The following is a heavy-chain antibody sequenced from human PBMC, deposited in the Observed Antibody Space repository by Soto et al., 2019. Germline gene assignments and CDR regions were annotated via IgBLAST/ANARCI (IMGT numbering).Heavy chain of an antibody. Sequence: QITLKESGPTLVKPTQTLTLTCTFSGFSLSTSGVGVGWIRQPPGKALEWLALIYWDDDKRYSPSLKSRLTTPKATSKNRVVLTMTNMDPVDTATYSCAHIWLSVYFDYWGEGTLVAVAS. CDR2: IYWDDDK. J-gene: IGHJ4*02. D-gene: IGHD5-12*01. CDR1: GFSLSTSGVG. CDR3: AHIWLSVYFDY. V-gene: IGHV2-5*02.